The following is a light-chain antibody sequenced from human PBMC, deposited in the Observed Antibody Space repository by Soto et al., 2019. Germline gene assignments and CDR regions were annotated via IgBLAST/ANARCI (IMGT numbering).Light chain of an antibody. CDR1: QSVSSSY. CDR3: QQYGSSPRT. CDR2: GAS. Sequence: EIVLTQSPGALSLSPGERATLSCGASQSVSSSYLAWYQQKPGQAPRLLIYGASTRATGIPDRFSGSGSGTDFTLTISRLEPEEFAVYYCQQYGSSPRTFGQGTKVDI. V-gene: IGKV3-20*01. J-gene: IGKJ1*01.